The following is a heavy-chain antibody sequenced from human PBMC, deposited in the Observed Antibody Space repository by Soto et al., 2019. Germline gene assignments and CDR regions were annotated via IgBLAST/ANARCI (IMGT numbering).Heavy chain of an antibody. D-gene: IGHD2-21*01. J-gene: IGHJ6*02. V-gene: IGHV1-69*12. CDR3: ARARVMRGNSYYYGMDV. CDR1: GGAFNSFA. Sequence: QVQLVQSGAEVKKPGSSVKVSCKASGGAFNSFAITWVRQAPGQGLEWMGAIIPSFSTPNYAQRLQGRITITADESTSTAYMELSSLRSEDTAIYFCARARVMRGNSYYYGMDVWGQGTTVTVSS. CDR2: IIPSFSTP.